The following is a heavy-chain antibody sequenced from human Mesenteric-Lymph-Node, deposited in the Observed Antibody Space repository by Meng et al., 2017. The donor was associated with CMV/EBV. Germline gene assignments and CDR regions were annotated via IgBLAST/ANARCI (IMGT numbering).Heavy chain of an antibody. CDR2: INHSGST. V-gene: IGHV4-34*01. J-gene: IGHJ5*02. CDR3: ARDTLTYSYGPGWIDP. Sequence: QVQLQQWGAGLLKPSGTLSLTCAVYGGSFSGYYWSWIRQPPGKGLEWIGEINHSGSTNYNPSLKSRVTISVDTSKDQFSLKLSSVTAADTAVYYCARDTLTYSYGPGWIDPWGQGTLVTVSS. D-gene: IGHD3-10*01. CDR1: GGSFSGYY.